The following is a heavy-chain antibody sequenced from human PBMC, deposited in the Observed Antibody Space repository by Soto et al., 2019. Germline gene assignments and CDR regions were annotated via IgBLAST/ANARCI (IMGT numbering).Heavy chain of an antibody. J-gene: IGHJ4*02. V-gene: IGHV4-4*02. CDR1: GVSISSGNW. D-gene: IGHD2-8*01. CDR3: ARLVYDTRLNYMYFDF. Sequence: SETLSLTCAVSGVSISSGNWWTFFRQTPQRGLEYIGEIFHDGTANYYPSFERRVAISVDTSKNQFSLKLTSVTAADTAIYFCARLVYDTRLNYMYFDFWGQGALVTVSS. CDR2: IFHDGTA.